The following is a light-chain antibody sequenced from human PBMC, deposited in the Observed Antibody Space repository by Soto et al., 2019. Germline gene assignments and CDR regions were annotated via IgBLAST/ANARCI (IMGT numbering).Light chain of an antibody. CDR2: GAS. Sequence: EIVLTQSPATVSVSPGERATLSCRASQSVSSYLAWYQQKPGQAPRLLIYGASTRATGIPVRFSGSGSETEFTLTISSLQSEDFAVYYCQQYNNWPMLTFGGGTKV. V-gene: IGKV3-15*01. J-gene: IGKJ4*01. CDR3: QQYNNWPMLT. CDR1: QSVSSY.